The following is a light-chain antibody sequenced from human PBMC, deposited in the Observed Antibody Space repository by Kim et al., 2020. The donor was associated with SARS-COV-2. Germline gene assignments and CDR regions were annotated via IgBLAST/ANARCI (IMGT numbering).Light chain of an antibody. V-gene: IGLV1-44*01. CDR1: GSNLGTNT. J-gene: IGLJ2*01. CDR2: TSN. CDR3: AAWDDSLNGGVV. Sequence: SVNVSCSGSGSNLGTNTVNWYQQLPGTAPKVLIHTSNQRPSGVPDRFSGSKSGTSASLAISGLQSEDEADYYCAAWDDSLNGGVVFGGGTQLTVL.